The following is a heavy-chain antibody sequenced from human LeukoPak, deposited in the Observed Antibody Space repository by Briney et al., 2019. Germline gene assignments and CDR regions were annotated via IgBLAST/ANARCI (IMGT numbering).Heavy chain of an antibody. V-gene: IGHV4-59*01. CDR1: GGSISSYY. CDR2: IYYSGST. J-gene: IGHJ3*02. CDR3: ARDLMGAFDI. Sequence: SETLSLTCTVSGGSISSYYWSWVRQPPGKGLEWIGYIYYSGSTNYNPSLKSRVTISVDTSKNQFSLKLSSVTAADTAVYYCARDLMGAFDIWGQGTMVTVSS.